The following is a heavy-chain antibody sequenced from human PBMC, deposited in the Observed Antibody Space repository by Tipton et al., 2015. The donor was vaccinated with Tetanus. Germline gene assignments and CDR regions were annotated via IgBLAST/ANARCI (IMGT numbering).Heavy chain of an antibody. Sequence: TLSLTCTVSGGLITTGGYSWGWIRQLPGQGLEWLGYIYQTDSTYYNPSVRSRLTLSLRRSKNQVSLKLSSVTAADTAVYYCVRGRGLGAYSFGFEYWGQGALVTVSS. D-gene: IGHD3-16*01. V-gene: IGHV4-30-2*01. J-gene: IGHJ4*02. CDR1: GGLITTGGYS. CDR3: VRGRGLGAYSFGFEY. CDR2: IYQTDST.